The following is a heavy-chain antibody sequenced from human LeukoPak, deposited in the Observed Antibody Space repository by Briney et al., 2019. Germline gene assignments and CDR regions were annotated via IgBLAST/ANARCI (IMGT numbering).Heavy chain of an antibody. V-gene: IGHV1-69*05. CDR2: IIPIFGTA. D-gene: IGHD5-24*01. J-gene: IGHJ3*02. CDR1: GGTFSSYA. CDR3: ARNSVDMALQVLYI. Sequence: SVKVSCKASGGTFSSYAISWVRQAPGQGLEWMGGIIPIFGTANYAQKFQGRVTITTDESTSTAYMERSSLRSEDRAGYYCARNSVDMALQVLYIWGEGTMVTVSS.